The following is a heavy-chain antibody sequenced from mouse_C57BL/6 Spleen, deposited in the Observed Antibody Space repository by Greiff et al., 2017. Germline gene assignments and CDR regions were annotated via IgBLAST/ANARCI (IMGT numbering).Heavy chain of an antibody. Sequence: VQLQQSGAELVRPGASVTLSCKASGYTFTDYEMHWVKQTPVHGLEWIGAIDPETGGTAYNQKFKGKAILTADKSSSTAYMELRRLTSADASVYYCTSDWDYAMDYWGQGTSVTVSS. D-gene: IGHD4-1*01. CDR2: IDPETGGT. V-gene: IGHV1-15*01. CDR3: TSDWDYAMDY. CDR1: GYTFTDYE. J-gene: IGHJ4*01.